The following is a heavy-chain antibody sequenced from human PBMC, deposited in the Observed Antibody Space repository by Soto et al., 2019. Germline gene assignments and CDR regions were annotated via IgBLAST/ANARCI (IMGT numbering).Heavy chain of an antibody. J-gene: IGHJ1*01. D-gene: IGHD4-17*01. CDR3: ARGTPDYGGNLRSAEYFQH. V-gene: IGHV3-48*02. Sequence: EVQLVESGGGLVQPGGSLRLSCAASGFTFSSYSMNWVRQAPGKGLEWVSYISSSSSTIYYADSVKGRFTISRDNAKNSLYLQMNSLRDEDTAVYYCARGTPDYGGNLRSAEYFQHWGQGTLVTVSS. CDR1: GFTFSSYS. CDR2: ISSSSSTI.